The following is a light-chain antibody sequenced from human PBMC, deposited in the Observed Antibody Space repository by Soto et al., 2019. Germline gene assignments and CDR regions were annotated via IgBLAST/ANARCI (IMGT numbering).Light chain of an antibody. CDR1: SSNIGSYY. CDR3: GTWDSSQSIFV. CDR2: END. V-gene: IGLV1-51*02. J-gene: IGLJ1*01. Sequence: QTVPTKPATVSGAPDQKVTISCSGSSSNIGSYYVSWHHQLPGTAPKLLIYENDTRLSGIPDRFSGSKSGTSATLGITGLQTGDEDYYYCGTWDSSQSIFVFGTGTKVTVL.